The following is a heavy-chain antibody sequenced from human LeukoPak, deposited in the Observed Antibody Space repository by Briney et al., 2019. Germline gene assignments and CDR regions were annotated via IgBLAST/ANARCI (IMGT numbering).Heavy chain of an antibody. V-gene: IGHV4-59*08. J-gene: IGHJ4*02. CDR1: GVSISSYY. Sequence: SETLSLTCTVSGVSISSYYWSWLRQPPGKGLEWIGYIYYSGSTNYNPSLKSRVTISVDTSKNQFSLKLSSVTAADTAVYYCARGTRNFDYWGQGTLVTVSS. CDR2: IYYSGST. D-gene: IGHD3/OR15-3a*01. CDR3: ARGTRNFDY.